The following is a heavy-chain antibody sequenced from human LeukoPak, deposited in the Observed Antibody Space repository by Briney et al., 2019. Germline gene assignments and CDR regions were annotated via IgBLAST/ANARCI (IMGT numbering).Heavy chain of an antibody. V-gene: IGHV1-69*13. CDR2: IIPIFGTA. D-gene: IGHD3-16*02. CDR3: ARGGPGYDYVWGSYRCDY. J-gene: IGHJ4*02. Sequence: SVKVSCKASGGTFSSYAISWVRQAPGQGLEWMGGIIPIFGTANHAQKFQGRVTITADESTSTAYMELSSLRSEDTAVYYCARGGPGYDYVWGSYRCDYWGQGTLVTVSS. CDR1: GGTFSSYA.